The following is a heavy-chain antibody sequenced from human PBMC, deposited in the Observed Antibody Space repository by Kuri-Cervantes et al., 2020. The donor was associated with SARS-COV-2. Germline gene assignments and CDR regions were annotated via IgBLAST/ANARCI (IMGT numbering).Heavy chain of an antibody. J-gene: IGHJ6*03. Sequence: LSCAASGVTCSSYSMNWVRQAPGKGLEWVSSISSSSSYTYYADSVKGRFSISRDNAKNSLYLQMNSLRVEDTAVYYCARGFYYDSSGPAGGVDYMDVWGKGTTVTVSS. CDR2: ISSSSSYT. CDR1: GVTCSSYS. D-gene: IGHD3-22*01. V-gene: IGHV3-21*01. CDR3: ARGFYYDSSGPAGGVDYMDV.